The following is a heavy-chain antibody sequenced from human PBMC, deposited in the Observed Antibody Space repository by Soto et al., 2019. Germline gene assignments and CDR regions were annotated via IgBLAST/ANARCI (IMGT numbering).Heavy chain of an antibody. D-gene: IGHD3-10*01. V-gene: IGHV3-21*01. Sequence: EVQLVESGGGLVKPGGSLRLSCAASGFTFSSYSMNWVRQAPGKGLEWVSSISSSSSYIYYADSVKGRFTISRDNAKNSLYLQMNSLRAEDTAVYYCARVQRFGDLPPNWFDPWGQGTLVTVSS. J-gene: IGHJ5*02. CDR3: ARVQRFGDLPPNWFDP. CDR1: GFTFSSYS. CDR2: ISSSSSYI.